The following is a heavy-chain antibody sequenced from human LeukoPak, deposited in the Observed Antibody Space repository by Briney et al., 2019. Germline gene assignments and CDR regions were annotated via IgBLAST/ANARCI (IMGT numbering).Heavy chain of an antibody. V-gene: IGHV1-2*02. CDR1: GYTFTGYY. Sequence: ASVKVSCKAFGYTFTGYYMHWVRQAPGQGLEWMGWINPNSGGTNYAQKFQGRVTMTRDTSISTAYMELSRLRSDDTAVYYCARDPSPYSSSWYLAYWGQGTLVTVSS. D-gene: IGHD6-13*01. J-gene: IGHJ4*02. CDR3: ARDPSPYSSSWYLAY. CDR2: INPNSGGT.